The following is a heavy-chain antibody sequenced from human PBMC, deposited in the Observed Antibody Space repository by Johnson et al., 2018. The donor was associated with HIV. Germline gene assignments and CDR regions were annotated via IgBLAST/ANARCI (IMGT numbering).Heavy chain of an antibody. Sequence: VQLVESGGGLVQPGGSLRLSCAASGFTVSSNYMSWVRQAPGKGLEWVSVISWNSGRIGYADSVKGRFTISRDNAKNSLYLQMNSLRAEDTALYYCAKPGSGSYPGGAFDIWGQGTMVTVSS. CDR3: AKPGSGSYPGGAFDI. J-gene: IGHJ3*02. D-gene: IGHD1-26*01. V-gene: IGHV3-9*01. CDR2: ISWNSGRI. CDR1: GFTVSSNY.